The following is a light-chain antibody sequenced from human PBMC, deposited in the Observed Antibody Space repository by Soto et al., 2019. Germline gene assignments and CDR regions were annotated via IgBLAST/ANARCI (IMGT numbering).Light chain of an antibody. CDR2: GAS. V-gene: IGKV1-5*01. Sequence: DIQMTQSPSTLSASVGDRVTITCRASQSIRNWLAWYQDKPGKAPKLLIYGASSLESGVPSRISGSGSGTEFTLTFGGLQPDDFATYYCQHYNAFPWPFGQGTKVEIK. CDR1: QSIRNW. CDR3: QHYNAFPWP. J-gene: IGKJ1*01.